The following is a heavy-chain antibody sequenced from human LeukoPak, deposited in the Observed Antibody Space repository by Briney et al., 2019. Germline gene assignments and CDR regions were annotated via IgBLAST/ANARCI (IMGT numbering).Heavy chain of an antibody. CDR1: GFTFSSYG. V-gene: IGHV4-34*01. CDR2: INHSGST. D-gene: IGHD3-10*01. CDR3: ARRVTQGSYYDY. Sequence: PGGSLRLSCAASGFTFSSYGMSWVRQPPGKGLEWIGEINHSGSTNYNPSLKSRVTISVDTSKNQFSLKLSSVTAADTAVYYCARRVTQGSYYDYWGQGTLVTVSS. J-gene: IGHJ4*02.